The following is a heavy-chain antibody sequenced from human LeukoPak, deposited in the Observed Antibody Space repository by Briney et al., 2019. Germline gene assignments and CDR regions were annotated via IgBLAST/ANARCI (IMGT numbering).Heavy chain of an antibody. CDR2: ISSSSSYI. CDR3: ARNSVFDP. Sequence: GGSLRLSCAVSGFTFSSYEMNWVRQAPGKGLEWVSSISSSSSYIYYADSVKGRFTISRDNAKNSLYLQMNSLRAEDTAVHYCARNSVFDPWGQGTLVTVSS. CDR1: GFTFSSYE. V-gene: IGHV3-21*01. D-gene: IGHD4-11*01. J-gene: IGHJ5*02.